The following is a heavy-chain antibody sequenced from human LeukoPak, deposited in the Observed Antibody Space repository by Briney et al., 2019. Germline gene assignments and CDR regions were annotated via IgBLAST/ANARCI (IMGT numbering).Heavy chain of an antibody. Sequence: GGSLRLSCAASGFTFNYAWMSWVRQAPGKGLEWVSYISSSGSTIYYADSVKGRFTISRYNAKNSLYLQMNSLRAEDTAVYYCASGVTIFGVVRFDYWGQGTLVTVSS. CDR1: GFTFNYAW. J-gene: IGHJ4*02. CDR3: ASGVTIFGVVRFDY. D-gene: IGHD3-3*01. CDR2: ISSSGSTI. V-gene: IGHV3-11*04.